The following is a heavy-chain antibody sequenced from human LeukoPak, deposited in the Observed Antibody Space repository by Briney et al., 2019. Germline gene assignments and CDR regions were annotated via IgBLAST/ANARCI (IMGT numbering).Heavy chain of an antibody. J-gene: IGHJ4*01. CDR3: ARHYPYGSGSYSPFYFDY. D-gene: IGHD3-10*01. V-gene: IGHV4-59*08. Sequence: SETLSLTCTVSGDSISSYYWSWTRQPPGKGLEWIGYIYYSGSTNYNPSLKSRVTISVDTSKNQFSLKLSSVTAADTGVYYCARHYPYGSGSYSPFYFDYWGQEPWSPSPQ. CDR2: IYYSGST. CDR1: GDSISSYY.